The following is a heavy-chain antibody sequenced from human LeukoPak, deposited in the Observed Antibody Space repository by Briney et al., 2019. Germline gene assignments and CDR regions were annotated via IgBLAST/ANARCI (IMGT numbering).Heavy chain of an antibody. CDR2: ISWDGGST. V-gene: IGHV3-43D*04. CDR1: GFTFDAYA. Sequence: GGSLRLSCAASGFTFDAYAMHWVRQAPGKVLEWVSLISWDGGSTYYAYSVKGRFTISRDNSKNSLYLQMNRLRAEDPALYYCAKDSYSSGYYGYDYWGQGTLVTVSS. J-gene: IGHJ4*02. D-gene: IGHD3-22*01. CDR3: AKDSYSSGYYGYDY.